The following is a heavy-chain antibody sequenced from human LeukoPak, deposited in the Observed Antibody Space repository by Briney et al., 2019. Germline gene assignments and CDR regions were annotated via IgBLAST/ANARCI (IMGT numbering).Heavy chain of an antibody. J-gene: IGHJ3*02. D-gene: IGHD1-26*01. V-gene: IGHV1-3*01. CDR1: GYIFTTYA. CDR3: ARVGYSGSYRSDAFDI. CDR2: IDAGNGNT. Sequence: GASVKVSCKASGYIFTTYAIHWVRQAPGQRLEWMGWIDAGNGNTKYSQKFQGRVTITRDTSASTAYMELSSLRSEDTAVYYCARVGYSGSYRSDAFDIWGQGTMVTVSS.